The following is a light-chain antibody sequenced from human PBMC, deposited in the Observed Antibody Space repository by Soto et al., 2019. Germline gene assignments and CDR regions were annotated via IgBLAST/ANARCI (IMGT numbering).Light chain of an antibody. J-gene: IGLJ1*01. CDR1: SSDVGGYNY. V-gene: IGLV2-14*03. Sequence: QSALAQPASVSGSPGQSITISCTGTSSDVGGYNYVSWYQQHPDKAPKLMIYDVTKRPSGVPHRFSGSKSDNTASLTISGLQAEDEADYYCCSYAGTNSYVFGTGTKVTVL. CDR3: CSYAGTNSYV. CDR2: DVT.